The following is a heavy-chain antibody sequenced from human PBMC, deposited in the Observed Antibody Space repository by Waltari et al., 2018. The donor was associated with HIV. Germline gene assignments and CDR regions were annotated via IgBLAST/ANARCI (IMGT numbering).Heavy chain of an antibody. CDR2: IQNSGSA. J-gene: IGHJ6*02. CDR1: GGSMSEYY. Sequence: QVHLQQSGPGLVKPSETLSLTCTVSGGSMSEYYWSWIRQPPGKGLEWIGYIQNSGSAKYNPSLSSRASISLHRSGSQLSLKLNSVGAAEAGIYYCARRVPRDRAYKSGWFDGLDVWGQGTTVTVSS. V-gene: IGHV4-59*08. D-gene: IGHD6-19*01. CDR3: ARRVPRDRAYKSGWFDGLDV.